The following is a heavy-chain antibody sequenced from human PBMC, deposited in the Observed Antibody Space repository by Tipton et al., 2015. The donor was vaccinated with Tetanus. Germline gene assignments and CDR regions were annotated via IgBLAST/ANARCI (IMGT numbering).Heavy chain of an antibody. CDR2: ISGSGSYI. V-gene: IGHV3-21*01. Sequence: GSLRLSCAASGFTLSRNSMNWVRQAPGKGLEWVSSISGSGSYISYADSVKGRFTISRDNAKNSLYLQMSSLRVEDTAVYYCARDSPDILLVPAVWGQGTLVTVSS. CDR3: ARDSPDILLVPAV. CDR1: GFTLSRNS. D-gene: IGHD2-2*01. J-gene: IGHJ4*02.